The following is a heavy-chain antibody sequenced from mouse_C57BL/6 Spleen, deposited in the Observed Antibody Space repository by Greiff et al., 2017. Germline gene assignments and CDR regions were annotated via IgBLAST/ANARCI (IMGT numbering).Heavy chain of an antibody. J-gene: IGHJ1*03. CDR1: GYTFTDYE. D-gene: IGHD1-1*01. V-gene: IGHV1-15*01. CDR3: TRADYYGSRWYFDV. Sequence: QVQLQQSGAELVRPGASVTLSCKASGYTFTDYEMHWVKQTPVHGLEWIGAIYPETGGTAHNQNFKGKAILTADKSSSTAYMELSSLTSEDSAVYYCTRADYYGSRWYFDVWGTGTTVTVAS. CDR2: IYPETGGT.